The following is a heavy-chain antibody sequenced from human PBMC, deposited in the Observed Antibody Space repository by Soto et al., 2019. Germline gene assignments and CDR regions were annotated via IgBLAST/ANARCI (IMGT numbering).Heavy chain of an antibody. J-gene: IGHJ3*02. CDR2: IWYDGSNK. V-gene: IGHV3-33*01. D-gene: IGHD1-7*01. CDR3: ARDRSLYNWYYDFDI. CDR1: GFTFSSYG. Sequence: GGSLRLSCAASGFTFSSYGMHWVRQAPGKGLEWVAGIWYDGSNKYYADSVKGRFTISRDNSKNTLYLQMNSLRAEDTAVYYCARDRSLYNWYYDFDIWGQGTTVTVSS.